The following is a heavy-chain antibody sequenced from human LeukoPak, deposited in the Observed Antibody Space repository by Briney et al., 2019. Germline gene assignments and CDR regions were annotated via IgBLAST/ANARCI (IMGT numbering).Heavy chain of an antibody. CDR2: ISYDGSNK. CDR1: GFTFSSYA. CDR3: ARDLNSGYDDDAFDI. V-gene: IGHV3-30*04. J-gene: IGHJ3*02. D-gene: IGHD5-12*01. Sequence: GRSLRLSCAASGFTFSSYAMHWVRRAPGKGLEWVAVISYDGSNKYYADSVKGRFTISRDNSKNTLYLQMNSLRAEDTAVYYCARDLNSGYDDDAFDIWGQGTMVTVSS.